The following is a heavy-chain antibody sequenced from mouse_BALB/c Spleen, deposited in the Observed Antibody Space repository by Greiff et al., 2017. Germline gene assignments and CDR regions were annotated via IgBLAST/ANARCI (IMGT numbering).Heavy chain of an antibody. D-gene: IGHD2-2*01. CDR3: ARWGWLRRNWDFDD. Sequence: VQLLQSGAELVRPGTSVKVSCKASGYAFTNYLIEWVQQRPGQGLEWIGVINPGSGGTNYNEKFKGKATLTADKSSSTDYMQLSSLTSDDSAVYLCARWGWLRRNWDFDDWGEGTTVTVSS. CDR1: GYAFTNYL. J-gene: IGHJ1*01. CDR2: INPGSGGT. V-gene: IGHV1-54*01.